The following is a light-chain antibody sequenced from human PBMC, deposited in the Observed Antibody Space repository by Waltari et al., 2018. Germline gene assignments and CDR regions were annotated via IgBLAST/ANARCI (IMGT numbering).Light chain of an antibody. CDR3: CSYAGSYTLVV. CDR1: SSDVGGYNY. J-gene: IGLJ2*01. CDR2: DVR. Sequence: QSALTQPRSVSGSPGQSVTISCTGTSSDVGGYNYVSWYQQHPGKATKLMIYDVRKRPSGVPARFSGSKSGNTASLTISGLQAEDEADYYGCSYAGSYTLVVFGGGTKLTVL. V-gene: IGLV2-11*01.